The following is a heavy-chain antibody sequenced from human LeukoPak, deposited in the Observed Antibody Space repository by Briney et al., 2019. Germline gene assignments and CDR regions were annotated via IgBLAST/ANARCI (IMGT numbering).Heavy chain of an antibody. D-gene: IGHD6-13*01. V-gene: IGHV4-39*02. CDR1: GGSISSSSYY. J-gene: IGHJ4*02. CDR2: IYYSGST. CDR3: ARESAAAGPVFDY. Sequence: SETLSLTCTASGGSISSSSYYWGWIRQPPGKGLEWIGSIYYSGSTYYNPSLKSRVTISVDTSKNQFSLKLSSVTAADTAVYYCARESAAAGPVFDYWGQGTLVTVSS.